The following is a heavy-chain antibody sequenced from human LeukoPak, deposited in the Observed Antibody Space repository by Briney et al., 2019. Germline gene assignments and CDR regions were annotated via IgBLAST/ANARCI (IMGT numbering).Heavy chain of an antibody. CDR3: ARQLGDGYNLVYWFDP. Sequence: KPSETLSLTCTVSGGSISSTSYYWGWIRQSPRKGLEWIGSVYYTGSTQDNPSLKGRVTISEDTSKNQFSLKLTSVTAEDTAVYYCARQLGDGYNLVYWFDPWGQGTLVTVSS. J-gene: IGHJ5*02. CDR1: GGSISSTSYY. V-gene: IGHV4-39*01. D-gene: IGHD5-24*01. CDR2: VYYTGST.